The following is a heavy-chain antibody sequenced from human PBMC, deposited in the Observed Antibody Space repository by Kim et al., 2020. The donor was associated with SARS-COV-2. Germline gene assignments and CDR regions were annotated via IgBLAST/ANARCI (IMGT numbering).Heavy chain of an antibody. CDR3: ARSRTYFAVHAFDI. Sequence: SGPTLVNPTQTLTLTCTFSGFSLSTSGMCVSWIRQPPGKALEWLALIDWDDDKYYSTSLKTRLTISKDTSKNQVVLTMTNMDPVDTATYYCARSRTYFAVHAFDIWGQGTMATVSS. D-gene: IGHD3-10*01. CDR1: GFSLSTSGMC. J-gene: IGHJ3*02. V-gene: IGHV2-70*01. CDR2: IDWDDDK.